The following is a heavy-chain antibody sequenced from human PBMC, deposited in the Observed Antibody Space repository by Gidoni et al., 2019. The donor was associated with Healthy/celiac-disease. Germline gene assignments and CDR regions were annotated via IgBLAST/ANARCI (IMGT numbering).Heavy chain of an antibody. D-gene: IGHD6-19*01. V-gene: IGHV1-18*01. CDR3: ARDKRVAVAGFDAFDI. CDR2: LSAYNGNT. Sequence: QVQLVQSGAGVKKPGASVQVSCKASGYTFTSYGISWVRQAPGQGLEWMGWLSAYNGNTNYAQQLQGRVTMTTDTSTSTAYMELRSLRSDDTAVYYCARDKRVAVAGFDAFDIWGQGTMVTVSS. CDR1: GYTFTSYG. J-gene: IGHJ3*02.